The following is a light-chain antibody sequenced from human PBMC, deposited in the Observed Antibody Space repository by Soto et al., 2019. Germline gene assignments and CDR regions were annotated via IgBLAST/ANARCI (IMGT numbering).Light chain of an antibody. J-gene: IGKJ1*01. Sequence: ETVFTKNPANPSFSPGERATPSSRARQSVRSSLAWYQQQPGQAPRLLIYDASNRATGIPARFSGSGSGTDFTLTISSLEPEDFAVYSCQQRSNWPGTFGQGTKVDIK. V-gene: IGKV3-11*01. CDR1: QSVRSS. CDR3: QQRSNWPGT. CDR2: DAS.